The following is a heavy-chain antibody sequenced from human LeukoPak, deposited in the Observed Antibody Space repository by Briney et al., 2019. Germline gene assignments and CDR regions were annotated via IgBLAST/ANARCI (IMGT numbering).Heavy chain of an antibody. D-gene: IGHD5-24*01. CDR3: ARVVSGRAVDP. CDR1: GGSISSGDYY. V-gene: IGHV4-30-4*01. J-gene: IGHJ5*02. CDR2: IYYSGST. Sequence: SQTLSLTCTVSGGSISSGDYYWSRIRLPPGKGLEWIGYIYYSGSTYYNPSLKSRVTISVDTSKNQFSLKLSSVTAADTAVYYCARVVSGRAVDPWGQGTLVTVSS.